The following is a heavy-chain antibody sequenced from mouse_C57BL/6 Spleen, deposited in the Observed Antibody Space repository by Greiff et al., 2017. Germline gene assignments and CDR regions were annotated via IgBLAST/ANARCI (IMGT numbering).Heavy chain of an antibody. CDR1: GYSITSGYY. Sequence: EVKLMESGPGLVKPSQSLSLTCSVTGYSITSGYYWNWIRQFPGNKLEWMGYISYDGSNNYNPSLKNRISITRDTSKNQFFLKLNSVTTADTATYYCARSTTVVAKDYAMDYWGQGTSVTVSS. CDR3: ARSTTVVAKDYAMDY. D-gene: IGHD1-1*01. CDR2: ISYDGSN. J-gene: IGHJ4*01. V-gene: IGHV3-6*01.